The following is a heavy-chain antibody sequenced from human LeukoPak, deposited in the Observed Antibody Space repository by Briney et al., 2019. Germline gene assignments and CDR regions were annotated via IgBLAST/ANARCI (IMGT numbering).Heavy chain of an antibody. V-gene: IGHV1-2*02. CDR1: GSTFTGYY. CDR3: ARHPGKVTNDWYFDL. D-gene: IGHD4-23*01. Sequence: ASVKVSCKASGSTFTGYYMHWVRQAPGQGLEWMGWINPNSGGTNCAQKFQGRVTMTRDTSITTAYTELSRLSSDDTVVYYCARHPGKVTNDWYFDLWGRGTLVTVSS. J-gene: IGHJ2*01. CDR2: INPNSGGT.